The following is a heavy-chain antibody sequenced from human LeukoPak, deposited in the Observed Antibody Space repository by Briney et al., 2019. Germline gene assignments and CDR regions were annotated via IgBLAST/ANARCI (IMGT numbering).Heavy chain of an antibody. CDR2: VVGCGGRT. Sequence: GGSLRLSCAASGFTFGIYAVTWVRQAPRKGLEWVSGVVGCGGRTLYADSVTGRFAISRENSNNTLYLQMNSLRAEDTAVYYCPKAPVHYYESAGSIWGQGTRVTVSS. CDR1: GFTFGIYA. CDR3: PKAPVHYYESAGSI. J-gene: IGHJ3*02. V-gene: IGHV3-23*01. D-gene: IGHD3-22*01.